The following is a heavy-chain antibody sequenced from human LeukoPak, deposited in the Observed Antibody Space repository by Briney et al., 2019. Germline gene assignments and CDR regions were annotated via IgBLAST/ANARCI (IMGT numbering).Heavy chain of an antibody. CDR2: IYYSGST. CDR3: ASHEPNNWFDP. CDR1: GGSISSYY. J-gene: IGHJ5*02. V-gene: IGHV4-39*01. Sequence: PSETLSLTCTVSGGSISSYYWGWIRQPPGKGLEWIGSIYYSGSTYYNPSLKSRVTISVDTSKNQFSLKLSSVTAADTAVYYCASHEPNNWFDPWGQGTLVTVSS.